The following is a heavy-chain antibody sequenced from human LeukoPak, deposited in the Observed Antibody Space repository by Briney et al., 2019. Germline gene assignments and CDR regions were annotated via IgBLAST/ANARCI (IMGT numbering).Heavy chain of an antibody. CDR1: GFTFSNYA. CDR3: AKRVRGDPYYYGMDV. CDR2: ISGSGGST. V-gene: IGHV3-23*01. J-gene: IGHJ6*02. D-gene: IGHD3-10*01. Sequence: PGGSLRLSCAASGFTFSNYAMSWVRQASGKGLEWVSGISGSGGSTSYADSVKGRFTISRDNSKNTLYLQMNSLRAEDTAVYYCAKRVRGDPYYYGMDVWGQGTTVTVSS.